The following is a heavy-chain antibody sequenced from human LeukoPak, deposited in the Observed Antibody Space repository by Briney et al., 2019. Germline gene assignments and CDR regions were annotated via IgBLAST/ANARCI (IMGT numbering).Heavy chain of an antibody. J-gene: IGHJ4*02. CDR1: GDSVSSNRVT. D-gene: IGHD3-22*01. Sequence: SQTLSLTCVISGDSVSSNRVTWSGIRQSPSRGLEWRGRTYYRSTWNNDYAVSVQSRITISPDTSKNQFSLQLNSVAPEDTAISYCARSRDSLFDFWGQGTLVTVSS. CDR3: ARSRDSLFDF. V-gene: IGHV6-1*01. CDR2: TYYRSTWNN.